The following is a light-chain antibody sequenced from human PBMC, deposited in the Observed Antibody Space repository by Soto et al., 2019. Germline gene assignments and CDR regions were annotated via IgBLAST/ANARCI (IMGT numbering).Light chain of an antibody. CDR1: QSVSSSY. J-gene: IGKJ1*01. V-gene: IGKV3-20*01. CDR3: HQYGSSPRWT. CDR2: GAS. Sequence: EIVLTQSPGTLSLSPGERATLPCRASQSVSSSYLAWYQQKPGQAPRLPIYGASSRATGIPDRFSGSGSGTDFTLTISRLEPEDFAVYYCHQYGSSPRWTFGQGTKVDIK.